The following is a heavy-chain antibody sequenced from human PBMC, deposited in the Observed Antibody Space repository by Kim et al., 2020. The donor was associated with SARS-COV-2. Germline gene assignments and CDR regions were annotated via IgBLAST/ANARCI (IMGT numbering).Heavy chain of an antibody. CDR1: GGSISSYY. D-gene: IGHD3-10*01. CDR2: IYTSGST. V-gene: IGHV4-4*07. CDR3: AREGRYYYGSGSYYYYYGMDV. Sequence: SETLSLTCTVSGGSISSYYWSWIRQPAGKGLEWIGRIYTSGSTNYNPSLKSRVTMSVDTSKNQFSLKLSSVTAADTAVYYCAREGRYYYGSGSYYYYYGMDVWGRGTADTVPS. J-gene: IGHJ6*02.